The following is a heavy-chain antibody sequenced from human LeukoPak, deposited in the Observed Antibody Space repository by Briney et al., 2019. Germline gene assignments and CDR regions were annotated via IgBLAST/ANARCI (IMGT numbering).Heavy chain of an antibody. Sequence: GGSLRLSCAASGFTFNDYYMSWFRQSPGKGLEWVSYISNSGSTIYYADSVKGRFTISRDNAKNSLSLQMNSLRAEDTAVYYCASPYYYDSSGYPPDPYYYYGMDVWGQGTTVTVSS. J-gene: IGHJ6*02. CDR1: GFTFNDYY. D-gene: IGHD3-22*01. V-gene: IGHV3-11*04. CDR3: ASPYYYDSSGYPPDPYYYYGMDV. CDR2: ISNSGSTI.